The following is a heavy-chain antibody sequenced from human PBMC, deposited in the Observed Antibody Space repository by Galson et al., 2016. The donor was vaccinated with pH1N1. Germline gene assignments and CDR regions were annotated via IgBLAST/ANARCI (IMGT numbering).Heavy chain of an antibody. CDR2: IYPGGST. CDR3: ASDTVPNGADC. CDR1: GFLVTNKF. Sequence: SLRLSCAASGFLVTNKFMSWVRQAPGKGLEWVSIIYPGGSTYYADSVEGRFTISRDNSKNTLYLHMNSLRAEDTAVYYCASDTVPNGADCWGQGTLVTVSS. V-gene: IGHV3-53*01. D-gene: IGHD4-17*01. J-gene: IGHJ4*02.